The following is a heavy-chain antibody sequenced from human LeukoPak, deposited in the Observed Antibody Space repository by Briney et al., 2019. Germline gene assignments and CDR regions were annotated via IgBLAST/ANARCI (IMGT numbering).Heavy chain of an antibody. D-gene: IGHD4-23*01. CDR1: XFTFXXXX. CDR2: XSSSSSTI. Sequence: LXXXASXFTFXXXXMNXXXXXPXXXXXXXXXXSSSSSTIYYADSVKGRFTISRDNAKNSLYLQMNSLRAEDTALYYCAKDRPSYGGNSLAFDYWGQGTLVTVSS. CDR3: AKDRPSYGGNSLAFDY. V-gene: IGHV3-48*04. J-gene: IGHJ4*02.